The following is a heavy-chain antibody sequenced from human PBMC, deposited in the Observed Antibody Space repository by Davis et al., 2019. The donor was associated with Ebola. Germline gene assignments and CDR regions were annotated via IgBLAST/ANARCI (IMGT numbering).Heavy chain of an antibody. D-gene: IGHD3-9*01. CDR1: GFTFSTYS. J-gene: IGHJ5*01. CDR3: ARVNAATGYSRFDT. V-gene: IGHV3-21*04. CDR2: ISSDSDYI. Sequence: GGSLRLSCAASGFTFSTYSMSWVRQAPGKGLEWVSSISSDSDYIYYADSVKGRFTISRDNVKNSLYLRMNSLRVEDTALYHCARVNAATGYSRFDTWGQGTLVTVSS.